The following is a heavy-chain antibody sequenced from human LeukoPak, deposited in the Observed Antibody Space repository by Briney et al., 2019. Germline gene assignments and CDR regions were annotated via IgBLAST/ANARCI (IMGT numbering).Heavy chain of an antibody. Sequence: PGGSLRLSCAASGFTVSSNYMSWVRQAPGKGLEWASFIYSGGSTYYADSVKGRFTISRDNSKNTLYLQMNSLRAEDTAVYYRAREIHGGNTGVFDYWGQGTLVTVSS. D-gene: IGHD4-23*01. V-gene: IGHV3-66*01. J-gene: IGHJ4*02. CDR3: AREIHGGNTGVFDY. CDR2: IYSGGST. CDR1: GFTVSSNY.